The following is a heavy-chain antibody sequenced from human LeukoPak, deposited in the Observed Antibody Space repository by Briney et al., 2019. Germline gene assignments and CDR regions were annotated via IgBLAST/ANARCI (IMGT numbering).Heavy chain of an antibody. V-gene: IGHV3-30*18. CDR1: GLTFSSYG. Sequence: GRSPSLSFAPSGLTFSSYGTHGVCQAPGKGLEWVAVISYDGSNKYYADSVKGRFTISRDNSKNTLYLQMNRLRAEDTAVYYCAKHRGAGTFVSQIEYGGQGTVVTVS. CDR2: ISYDGSNK. D-gene: IGHD6-19*01. CDR3: AKHRGAGTFVSQIEY. J-gene: IGHJ4*02.